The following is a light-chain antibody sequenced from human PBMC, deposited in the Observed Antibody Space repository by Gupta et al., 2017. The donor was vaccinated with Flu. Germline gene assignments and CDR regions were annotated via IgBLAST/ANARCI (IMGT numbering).Light chain of an antibody. CDR2: LGS. CDR1: QSLLHSNGYNY. V-gene: IGKV2-28*01. Sequence: DIVMTQSPLSLPVTPGEPASISCRSSQSLLHSNGYNYLDWYLQKPGQSPQLLSYLGSNRASGAPDRFSGSGSGTDFTLKIRRVEAEDVGVYDCMPALQTPGTCGQGTKVEIK. CDR3: MPALQTPGT. J-gene: IGKJ1*01.